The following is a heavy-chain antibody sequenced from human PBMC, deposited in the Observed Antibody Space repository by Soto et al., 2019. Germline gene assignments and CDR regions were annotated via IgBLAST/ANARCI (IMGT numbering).Heavy chain of an antibody. CDR3: ASHYGDNGWFDP. Sequence: EVQLVESGGSLVKPGRSLRLSCAASGFTFSAYNMNWVREPPGKGLEWVSSITSSSSSIYYADSLKGRFTISRDNAKNSLYLQMNSLRAEDTAVYYCASHYGDNGWFDPWGQGTLVTVSS. V-gene: IGHV3-21*06. D-gene: IGHD4-17*01. J-gene: IGHJ5*02. CDR2: ITSSSSSI. CDR1: GFTFSAYN.